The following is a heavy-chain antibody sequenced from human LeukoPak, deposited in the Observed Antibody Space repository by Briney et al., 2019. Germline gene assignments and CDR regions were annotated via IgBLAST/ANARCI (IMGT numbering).Heavy chain of an antibody. J-gene: IGHJ2*01. Sequence: SQTLSLTCAISGDSVSSNSAAWNWIRQSPSRGLEWLGRTYYRSKWYNDYAVSVKSRITFSPDTSKNQFSLQLNSVTPEDTAMYYCARGYSWPYWYFDLWGRGTLVTVSS. V-gene: IGHV6-1*01. D-gene: IGHD5-18*01. CDR3: ARGYSWPYWYFDL. CDR1: GDSVSSNSAA. CDR2: TYYRSKWYN.